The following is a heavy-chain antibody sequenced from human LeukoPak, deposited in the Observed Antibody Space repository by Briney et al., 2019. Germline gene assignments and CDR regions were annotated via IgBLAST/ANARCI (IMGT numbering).Heavy chain of an antibody. D-gene: IGHD3-22*01. CDR1: GFTFSSYW. Sequence: GGSLRLSCAASGFTFSSYWMHWVRQAPGKGLVWASRIKGDGNTNYADSVKGRFTISRDNAKNTVSLQMNSLRAEDTGVYYCARAPSEIGGYYPEYFRHWGQGTLVTVSS. CDR2: IKGDGNT. CDR3: ARAPSEIGGYYPEYFRH. V-gene: IGHV3-74*01. J-gene: IGHJ1*01.